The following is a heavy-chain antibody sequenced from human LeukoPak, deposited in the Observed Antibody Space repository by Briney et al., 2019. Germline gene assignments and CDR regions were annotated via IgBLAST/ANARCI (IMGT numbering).Heavy chain of an antibody. CDR2: ISAYNGNT. V-gene: IGHV1-18*01. J-gene: IGHJ3*02. Sequence: ASVKVSCKASGYTFTSYGFSWVRQAPGQGLEWMGWISAYNGNTNYAQKFQGRVTMTTDTSTSTAYMELRSLRSDDTAVYYCARDYRSGSLGGAFEIWGRGTMVTVSS. D-gene: IGHD1-26*01. CDR3: ARDYRSGSLGGAFEI. CDR1: GYTFTSYG.